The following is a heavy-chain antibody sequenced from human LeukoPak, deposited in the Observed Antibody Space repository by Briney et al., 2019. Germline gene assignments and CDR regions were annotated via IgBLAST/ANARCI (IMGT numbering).Heavy chain of an antibody. Sequence: GGSLRLSCAASGFTFSSYSMNWVRQAPGKGLEWVSSISSSSSYIYYADSVKGRFTISRDNAKNSLYLQMNSLRAEDTAVYYCARVGPRYYDILTGYTVGYGMDVWGQGTTVTVSS. CDR2: ISSSSSYI. CDR3: ARVGPRYYDILTGYTVGYGMDV. J-gene: IGHJ6*02. V-gene: IGHV3-21*01. CDR1: GFTFSSYS. D-gene: IGHD3-9*01.